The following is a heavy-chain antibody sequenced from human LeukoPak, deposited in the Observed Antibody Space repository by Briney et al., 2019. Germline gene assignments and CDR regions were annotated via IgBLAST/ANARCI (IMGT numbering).Heavy chain of an antibody. D-gene: IGHD6-13*01. Sequence: SETLSLTCAVYGGSFSGYYWSWIRQPPGKGLEWIGEINHSGSTNYNPSLKSRVTISVDTSKNQFSLKLSSVTAADTAVYYCAVGSSWGVAFDIWGQGTMVTVSS. CDR2: INHSGST. CDR3: AVGSSWGVAFDI. CDR1: GGSFSGYY. V-gene: IGHV4-34*01. J-gene: IGHJ3*02.